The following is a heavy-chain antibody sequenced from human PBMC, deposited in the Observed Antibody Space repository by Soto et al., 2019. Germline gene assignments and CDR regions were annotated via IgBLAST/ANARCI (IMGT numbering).Heavy chain of an antibody. CDR3: ARGYCTNGVCPNWFDP. J-gene: IGHJ5*02. CDR2: ISAYNGNT. CDR1: GYTFTSYG. Sequence: ASVKVSCKASGYTFTSYGISWVRQAPGQGLEWMGWISAYNGNTNYAQKLQGRVTMTTDTSTSTAYMELRSLRSDDTAVYYCARGYCTNGVCPNWFDPWGQGTLVTVSS. D-gene: IGHD2-8*01. V-gene: IGHV1-18*04.